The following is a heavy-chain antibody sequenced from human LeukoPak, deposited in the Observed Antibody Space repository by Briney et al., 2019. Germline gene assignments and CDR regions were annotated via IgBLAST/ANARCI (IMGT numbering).Heavy chain of an antibody. J-gene: IGHJ6*02. V-gene: IGHV1-8*01. Sequence: VASVKVSCKASGYTFTSYDINWVRQATGQGLEWMGWMNPNSGNTGYAQKFQGRVTMTRSTSISTAYMELSSLRSEDTAVYYCARVGGGGDSSYYYGMDVWGQGTTVTVSS. CDR1: GYTFTSYD. CDR2: MNPNSGNT. D-gene: IGHD2-21*02. CDR3: ARVGGGGDSSYYYGMDV.